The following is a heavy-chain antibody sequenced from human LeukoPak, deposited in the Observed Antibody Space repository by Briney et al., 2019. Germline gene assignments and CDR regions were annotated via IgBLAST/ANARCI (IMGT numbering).Heavy chain of an antibody. J-gene: IGHJ6*03. V-gene: IGHV3-30*02. CDR3: ARDRSSVSYYYYYMDV. Sequence: PGGSLRLSCAASGFTFSTYGVHWVRQAPGKGLEWVAFIRYDGSDKSYAGSVKGRFTISRDNSKNTLYLQMSSLRAEDTAVYYCARDRSSVSYYYYYMDVWGKGTTVTVS. D-gene: IGHD6-6*01. CDR1: GFTFSTYG. CDR2: IRYDGSDK.